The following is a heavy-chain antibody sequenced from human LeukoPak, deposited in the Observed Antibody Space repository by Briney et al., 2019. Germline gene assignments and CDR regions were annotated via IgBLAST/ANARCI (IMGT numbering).Heavy chain of an antibody. D-gene: IGHD2-2*01. J-gene: IGHJ3*02. Sequence: GGSLRLSCAASGFTFSDYYMSWIRQAPGKGLEWVSYISSSGSTIYYADSVKGRFTISRDNAKNTLYLQMNSLRAEDTAVYYCARCYQDDAFDIWGQGTMVTVSS. CDR1: GFTFSDYY. V-gene: IGHV3-11*04. CDR3: ARCYQDDAFDI. CDR2: ISSSGSTI.